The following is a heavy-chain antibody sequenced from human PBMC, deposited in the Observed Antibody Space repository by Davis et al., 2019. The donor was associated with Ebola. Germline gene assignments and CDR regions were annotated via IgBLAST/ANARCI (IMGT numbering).Heavy chain of an antibody. CDR3: ARSRRIAVADTIYYYYGMDV. D-gene: IGHD6-19*01. Sequence: SETLSLTCAVYGGSSSGYYWSWIRQPPGKGLEWIGEFKPSGSTNYNPSLKSRVTISVDTSKNQFSLKLSSVTAADTAVYYCARSRRIAVADTIYYYYGMDVWGQGTTVTVSS. CDR1: GGSSSGYY. V-gene: IGHV4-34*01. CDR2: FKPSGST. J-gene: IGHJ6*02.